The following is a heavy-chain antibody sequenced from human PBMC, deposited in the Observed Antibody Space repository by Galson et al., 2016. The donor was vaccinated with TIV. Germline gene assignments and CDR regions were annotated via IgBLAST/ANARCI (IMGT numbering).Heavy chain of an antibody. Sequence: QSGAEVKKPGESLKISCKGSGYSFTSYWIAWVRQMPGKGLEWMGIIYPGDSDTRNSQSFHGQATFSADKSINTAYLQWGSLKASDTAMYYCARRGRYCSGATCYSALDIWGQGTMVTVSS. CDR1: GYSFTSYW. D-gene: IGHD2-15*01. V-gene: IGHV5-51*03. J-gene: IGHJ3*02. CDR3: ARRGRYCSGATCYSALDI. CDR2: IYPGDSDT.